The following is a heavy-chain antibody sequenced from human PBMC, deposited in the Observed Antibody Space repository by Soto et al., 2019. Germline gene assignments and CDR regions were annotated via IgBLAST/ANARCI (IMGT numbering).Heavy chain of an antibody. CDR3: ARSGFWRFDP. CDR1: GGSFSGYY. Sequence: SETLSLTCAVYGGSFSGYYWSWIRQPPGKGLEWIGEINHSGSTNYNPSLKSRVTISVDTSKNQFSLKLSSVTAADTAVYYCARSGFWRFDPWGQGTLVTVSS. J-gene: IGHJ5*02. V-gene: IGHV4-34*01. CDR2: INHSGST. D-gene: IGHD3-3*01.